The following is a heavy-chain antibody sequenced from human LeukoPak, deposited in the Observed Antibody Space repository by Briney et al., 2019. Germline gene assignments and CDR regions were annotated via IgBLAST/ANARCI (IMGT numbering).Heavy chain of an antibody. CDR1: GFTFSSYA. D-gene: IGHD1-14*01. CDR3: ARETTGYYYGMDV. J-gene: IGHJ6*02. V-gene: IGHV3-23*01. CDR2: ISGSGGST. Sequence: GESLRLSCAASGFTFSSYAMSRVRQPPGKGLEWVSAISGSGGSTYYAAPVKGRFTISRANSKNTLYLQKNSLSAEETAVYYCARETTGYYYGMDVWGQGTTVTVSS.